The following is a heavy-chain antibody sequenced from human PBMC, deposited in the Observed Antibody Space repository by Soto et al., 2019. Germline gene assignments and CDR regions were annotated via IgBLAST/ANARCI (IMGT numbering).Heavy chain of an antibody. Sequence: GGSLRLSCAASGFTFTSHSMNWVRQVPGRGLEWISYITSGSTTIYYGDSVKGRFTISRDNAKNSVYLQMSSLRDEDTAVYYCARYCSGGGCYRQIDYWGQGTLVTVSS. J-gene: IGHJ4*02. D-gene: IGHD2-15*01. CDR3: ARYCSGGGCYRQIDY. V-gene: IGHV3-48*02. CDR2: ITSGSTTI. CDR1: GFTFTSHS.